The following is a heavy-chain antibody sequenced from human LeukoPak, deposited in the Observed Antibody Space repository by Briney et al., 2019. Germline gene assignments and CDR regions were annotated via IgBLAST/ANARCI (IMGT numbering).Heavy chain of an antibody. J-gene: IGHJ4*02. D-gene: IGHD3-3*01. CDR1: GGSISSYY. Sequence: SETLSLTCTVSGGSISSYYWSWIRQPPGKGLEWIGYIYYSGSTNYNPSLKSRVTISVDTSKNQFSLKLSSVTAADTAVYYCARGRYDFWSGYYTSWSFDYWGQGTLVTVSS. CDR3: ARGRYDFWSGYYTSWSFDY. CDR2: IYYSGST. V-gene: IGHV4-59*01.